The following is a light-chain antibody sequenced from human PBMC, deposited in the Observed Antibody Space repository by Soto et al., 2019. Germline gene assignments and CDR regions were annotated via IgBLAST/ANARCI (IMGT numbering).Light chain of an antibody. Sequence: ERVMTQSPATLAASPGEGATLSCKAGQNVYNNLAWYQQRPGQPPRLLIYDASTRATGISARFSGSGYGTEFTLTISSLQSEDSAVYFCQQCRTWPLTFGGGTEV. CDR1: QNVYNN. V-gene: IGKV3-15*01. CDR3: QQCRTWPLT. J-gene: IGKJ4*01. CDR2: DAS.